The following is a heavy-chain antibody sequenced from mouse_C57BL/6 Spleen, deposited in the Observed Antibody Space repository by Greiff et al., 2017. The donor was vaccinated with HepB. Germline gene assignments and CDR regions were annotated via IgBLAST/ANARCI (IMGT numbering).Heavy chain of an antibody. CDR2: IDPSDSYT. CDR3: ARWGSNYFDY. CDR1: GYTFTSYW. J-gene: IGHJ2*01. Sequence: QVQLQQSGAELVMPGASVKLSCKASGYTFTSYWMHWVKQRPGQGLEWIGEIDPSDSYTNYNQKFKGKSTLTVDKSSSTAYMQLSSLTSEDSAVYYSARWGSNYFDYWGQGTTLTVSS. V-gene: IGHV1-69*01. D-gene: IGHD1-1*01.